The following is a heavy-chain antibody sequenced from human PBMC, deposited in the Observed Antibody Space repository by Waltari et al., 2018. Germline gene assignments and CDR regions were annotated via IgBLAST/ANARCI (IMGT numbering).Heavy chain of an antibody. CDR1: GYTFTSYY. D-gene: IGHD6-13*01. V-gene: IGHV1-46*01. CDR2: INPSGGST. CDR3: ARDIAAAGILGPFDY. Sequence: QVQLVQSGAEVKKPGASVKFSCKASGYTFTSYYMHWVRQAPGQGLEWMGIINPSGGSTSYAQKFQGRVTMTRDTSTSTVYMELSSLRSEDTAVYYCARDIAAAGILGPFDYWGQGTLVTVSS. J-gene: IGHJ4*02.